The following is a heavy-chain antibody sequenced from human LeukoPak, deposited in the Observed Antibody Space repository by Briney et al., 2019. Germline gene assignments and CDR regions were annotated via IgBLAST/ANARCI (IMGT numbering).Heavy chain of an antibody. CDR3: ARDGYYYYGMDV. CDR1: GGSISSGGYS. CDR2: IYHSGST. J-gene: IGHJ6*02. Sequence: SETLSLTCAVSGGSISSGGYSWSWIRQPPGKGLEWIGYIYHSGSTYYNPSLKSRVTISVDRSKNQFSLKLSSVIAADTAVYYCARDGYYYYGMDVWGQGTTVTVSS. V-gene: IGHV4-30-2*01.